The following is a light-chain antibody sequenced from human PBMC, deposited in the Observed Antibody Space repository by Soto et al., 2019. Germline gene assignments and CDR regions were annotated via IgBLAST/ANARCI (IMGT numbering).Light chain of an antibody. CDR1: QDIRNF. V-gene: IGKV1-27*01. J-gene: IGKJ3*01. CDR3: QKYSSVPV. Sequence: DIQMTQSPTSLSASVGDRVTITCRASQDIRNFVAWYQQKLGKAPKLLIYAASTLQSGVPSRFSGSGSGTDLTLTINSLQPEDVATYSCQKYSSVPVFGPGTKVEIK. CDR2: AAS.